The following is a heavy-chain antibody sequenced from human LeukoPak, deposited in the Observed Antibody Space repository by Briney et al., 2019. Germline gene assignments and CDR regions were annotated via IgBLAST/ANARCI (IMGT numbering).Heavy chain of an antibody. Sequence: SETLSLTCTVSGGSISSYYWSWIRQPPGKGLEWIVYIYYSENTNYNPSLKRRVTISVDTSKNQFSLKLSSVTAADTAMYYCARGMGGNWFDPWGQGTLVTVSS. D-gene: IGHD2-8*01. CDR2: IYYSENT. CDR3: ARGMGGNWFDP. CDR1: GGSISSYY. V-gene: IGHV4-59*01. J-gene: IGHJ5*02.